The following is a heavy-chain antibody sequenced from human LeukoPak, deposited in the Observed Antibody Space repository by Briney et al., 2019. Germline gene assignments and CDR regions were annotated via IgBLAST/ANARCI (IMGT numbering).Heavy chain of an antibody. CDR3: ATLNEYYDSSGYYPGMFDY. Sequence: ASVKVSCKASGGTFSSYAISWVRQAPGQGLEWMGWISAYNGNTNYAQKLQDRVTMTTDTSTSTAYMELRSLRSDDTAIYYCATLNEYYDSSGYYPGMFDYWGQGTLVTVSS. CDR1: GGTFSSYA. D-gene: IGHD3-22*01. V-gene: IGHV1-18*01. J-gene: IGHJ4*02. CDR2: ISAYNGNT.